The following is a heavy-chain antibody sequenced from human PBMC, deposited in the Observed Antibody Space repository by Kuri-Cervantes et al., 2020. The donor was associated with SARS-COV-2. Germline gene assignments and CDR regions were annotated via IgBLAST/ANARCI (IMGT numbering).Heavy chain of an antibody. Sequence: GESLKISCSGSGFSFSVYWMSWVRQAPGKGLEWVANIKQDGSARYYVDSVKGRFTISRDNANNSLFLEMSSLRVDDTAVYYCVTDTSGHYHNWGQGTLVTVSS. J-gene: IGHJ4*02. CDR2: IKQDGSAR. CDR1: GFSFSVYW. CDR3: VTDTSGHYHN. V-gene: IGHV3-7*01. D-gene: IGHD3-22*01.